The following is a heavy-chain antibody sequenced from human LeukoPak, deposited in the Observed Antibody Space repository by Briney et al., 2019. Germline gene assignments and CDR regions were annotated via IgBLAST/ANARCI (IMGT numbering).Heavy chain of an antibody. V-gene: IGHV3-23*01. Sequence: GGSLRLSCVASGFTFSSYAMTWVRQAPGKGLEWVSAISGSGGGTYYADSVKGRFTISRDNSKNTLYLQMNSLRAEDTAVYYCAREYGSGSYYYDYWGQGTLVTVSS. J-gene: IGHJ4*02. D-gene: IGHD3-10*01. CDR2: ISGSGGGT. CDR3: AREYGSGSYYYDY. CDR1: GFTFSSYA.